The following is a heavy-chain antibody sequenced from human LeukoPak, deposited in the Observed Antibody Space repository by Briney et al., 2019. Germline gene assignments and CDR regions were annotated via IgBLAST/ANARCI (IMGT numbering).Heavy chain of an antibody. D-gene: IGHD2-2*02. V-gene: IGHV1-2*02. Sequence: ASVKVSCKASGYTFTGYYMHWVRQAPGKGLEWMGWINPNSGGTNYAQKFQGRVTMTRDTSISTAYIELSRLRSDDTAVYYCARGRYCSSTSCYMHWFDPWGQGTLVTVSS. CDR3: ARGRYCSSTSCYMHWFDP. J-gene: IGHJ5*02. CDR1: GYTFTGYY. CDR2: INPNSGGT.